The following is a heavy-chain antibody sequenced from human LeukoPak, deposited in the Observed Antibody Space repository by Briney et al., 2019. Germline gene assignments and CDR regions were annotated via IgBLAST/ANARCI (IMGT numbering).Heavy chain of an antibody. CDR3: ARDGGEYYYDSSGYYLDY. CDR1: GYTFTSYG. Sequence: GASVKVSCKASGYTFTSYGISWVRQAPGQGLEWMGWISAYNGNTNYAQKLQGRVTMTTDTSTSTAYMELRSLRSDDTAVYYCARDGGEYYYDSSGYYLDYWGQGTLVTVSS. CDR2: ISAYNGNT. V-gene: IGHV1-18*01. J-gene: IGHJ4*02. D-gene: IGHD3-22*01.